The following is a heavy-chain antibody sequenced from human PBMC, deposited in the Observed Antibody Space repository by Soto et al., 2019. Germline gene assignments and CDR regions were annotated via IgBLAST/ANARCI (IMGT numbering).Heavy chain of an antibody. CDR1: GDSISSSSYY. CDR2: IFYSGGG. J-gene: IGHJ4*02. V-gene: IGHV4-39*01. Sequence: PSETLSLTCAVSGDSISSSSYYWGWIRQPPGKGLEWIGNIFYSGGGNYNPSLESRVTISVDTSRNQFSLKLTSVTAGDTAVYYCTRRAITAVIPGDHWGQGTLVTVSS. CDR3: TRRAITAVIPGDH. D-gene: IGHD4-17*01.